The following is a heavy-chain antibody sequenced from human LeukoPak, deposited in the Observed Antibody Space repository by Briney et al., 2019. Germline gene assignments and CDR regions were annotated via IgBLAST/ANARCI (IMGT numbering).Heavy chain of an antibody. D-gene: IGHD4-11*01. Sequence: GGSLRLSCAASGFTFSSYAMSWVRQAPGKGLEWVSAISGSGGSTYYADSVKGRFTISRDNSKNTLYLQMNSLRAEDTAVYYCAKDTVTPPLYYYYYGMDVWGQGTTVTVS. J-gene: IGHJ6*02. CDR2: ISGSGGST. CDR3: AKDTVTPPLYYYYYGMDV. CDR1: GFTFSSYA. V-gene: IGHV3-23*01.